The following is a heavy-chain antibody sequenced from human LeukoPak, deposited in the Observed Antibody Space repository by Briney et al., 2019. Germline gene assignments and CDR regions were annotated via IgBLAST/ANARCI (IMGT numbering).Heavy chain of an antibody. CDR1: GFTFSSYA. CDR3: ASLGGFYGPYYYYMDV. CDR2: ISYDGSNK. D-gene: IGHD3-16*01. Sequence: GGSLRLSCAASGFTFSSYAMHWVRQAPGKGLEWVAVISYDGSNKYYADSVKGRFTISRDNSKNTLYLQMNSLRAEDTAVYYCASLGGFYGPYYYYMDVWGKGTTVTVSS. V-gene: IGHV3-30-3*01. J-gene: IGHJ6*03.